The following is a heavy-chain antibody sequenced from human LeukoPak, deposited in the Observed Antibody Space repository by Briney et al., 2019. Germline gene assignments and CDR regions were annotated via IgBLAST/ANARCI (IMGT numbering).Heavy chain of an antibody. D-gene: IGHD3-10*01. V-gene: IGHV3-48*01. CDR3: ARGARNYYGSGSHY. CDR2: ISSSSSTI. J-gene: IGHJ4*02. CDR1: GFTFSSYS. Sequence: GGSLRLSCAASGFTFSSYSMNWVRQAPGKGLEWVSYISSSSSTIYYADSVKGRFTISRDNAKNSLYLQVNSLRAEDTAVYYCARGARNYYGSGSHYWGQGTLVTVSS.